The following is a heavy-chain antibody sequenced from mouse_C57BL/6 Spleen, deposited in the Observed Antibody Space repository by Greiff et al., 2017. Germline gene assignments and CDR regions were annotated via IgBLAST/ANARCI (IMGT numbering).Heavy chain of an antibody. J-gene: IGHJ1*03. CDR1: GFNIKDYY. Sequence: EVQLQQSGAELVKPGASVKLSCTASGFNIKDYYMHWVKQRTEQGLEWIGRIDPEDGETKYAPKFQGKATITADTSSNTAYLQLSSLTSEDTAVXYCARTSTVVALDWYFDVWGTGTTVTVSS. CDR3: ARTSTVVALDWYFDV. CDR2: IDPEDGET. D-gene: IGHD1-1*01. V-gene: IGHV14-2*01.